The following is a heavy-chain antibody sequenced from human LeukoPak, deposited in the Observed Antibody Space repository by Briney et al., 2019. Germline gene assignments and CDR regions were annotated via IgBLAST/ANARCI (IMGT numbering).Heavy chain of an antibody. D-gene: IGHD1-1*01. CDR1: GYSISSGYY. CDR3: ASRRGFRTTYYYYMDV. Sequence: SETLSLTCTVSGYSISSGYYWGWIRQPPGKGLEWIGSIYHSGSTYYNPSLKSRVTISVDTSKNQFSLKLSSVTAADTAVYYCASRRGFRTTYYYYMDVWGKGTTVTVSS. CDR2: IYHSGST. J-gene: IGHJ6*03. V-gene: IGHV4-38-2*02.